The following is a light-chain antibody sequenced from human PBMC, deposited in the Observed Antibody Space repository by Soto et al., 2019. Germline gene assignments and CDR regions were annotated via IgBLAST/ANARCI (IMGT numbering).Light chain of an antibody. Sequence: QSALTQPPSASGSPGQSVTISCTGTSSDVGAYNYVSWYQQHPGKAPKLMIYEVNKRPSGVPDRFSGSKSGNTASLTVSGLQAEDEADYYCSSYASSNNFVFGGGTKLTVL. V-gene: IGLV2-8*01. CDR2: EVN. J-gene: IGLJ2*01. CDR1: SSDVGAYNY. CDR3: SSYASSNNFV.